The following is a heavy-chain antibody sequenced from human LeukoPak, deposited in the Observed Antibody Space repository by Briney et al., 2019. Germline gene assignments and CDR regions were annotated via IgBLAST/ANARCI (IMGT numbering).Heavy chain of an antibody. CDR2: ITNDGSST. CDR3: AMGYKSAYSWDY. J-gene: IGHJ4*02. V-gene: IGHV3-74*01. D-gene: IGHD5-18*01. CDR1: GFTFSGSW. Sequence: GGSLRLSCAASGFTFSGSWMHWVRQAPGKGLVWVSRITNDGSSTTYADSVKGRFTISRDNARNTLYLQLNSLTAEDTAVYYCAMGYKSAYSWDYWGQGTLVTVSS.